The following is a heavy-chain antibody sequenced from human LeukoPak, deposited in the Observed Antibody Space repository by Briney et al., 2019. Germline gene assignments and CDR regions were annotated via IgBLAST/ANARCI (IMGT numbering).Heavy chain of an antibody. D-gene: IGHD4-11*01. CDR2: ISGSGGST. Sequence: GGSPRLSCAASGFTFSSYGMNWVRQAPGKGLEWVSAISGSGGSTYYADSVKGRFTISRDNSKNTLYLQMNSLRAEDTAVYYCARMSQTTVTTPLDYWGQGTLVTVSS. J-gene: IGHJ4*02. CDR3: ARMSQTTVTTPLDY. V-gene: IGHV3-23*01. CDR1: GFTFSSYG.